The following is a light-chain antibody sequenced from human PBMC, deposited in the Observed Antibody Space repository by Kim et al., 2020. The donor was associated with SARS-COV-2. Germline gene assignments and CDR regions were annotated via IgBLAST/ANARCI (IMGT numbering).Light chain of an antibody. CDR1: QAVNDY. J-gene: IGKJ4*01. CDR2: GAS. CDR3: QQPNSYWLT. Sequence: DIHLTQSPSFLSASVGDRVTITCRASQAVNDYVAWYQQKPGKAPKLLIYGASNLQSGVPSRFSGRGSGTEFTLTISSLQPEVFATYYCQQPNSYWLTFGGGTKVDIK. V-gene: IGKV1-9*01.